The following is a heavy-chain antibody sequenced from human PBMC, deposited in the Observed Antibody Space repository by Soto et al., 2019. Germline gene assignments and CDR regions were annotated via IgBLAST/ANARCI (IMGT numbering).Heavy chain of an antibody. CDR3: ARNRRYSGYELFDY. D-gene: IGHD5-12*01. Sequence: ASVKVSCKASGGTFSSYTISWVRQAPGQGLEWMGRIIPILGIANYAQKFQGRVTITADKSTSTAYMELSSLRSEDTAVYYCARNRRYSGYELFDYWGQGTLVTVSS. CDR2: IIPILGIA. J-gene: IGHJ4*02. CDR1: GGTFSSYT. V-gene: IGHV1-69*02.